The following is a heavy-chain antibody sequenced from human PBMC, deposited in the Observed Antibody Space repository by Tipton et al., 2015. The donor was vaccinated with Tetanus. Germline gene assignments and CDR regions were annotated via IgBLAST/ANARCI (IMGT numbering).Heavy chain of an antibody. CDR1: GYTFTSYG. J-gene: IGHJ5*02. CDR3: ARGRYYDSSGYYADFSP. D-gene: IGHD3-22*01. Sequence: QSGAEVKKPGASVKVSCKASGYTFTSYGISWVRQAPGQGLEWMGWISAYNGNTNYAQKLQGRATMTTDTSTSTAYMELRSLRSDDTAVYYCARGRYYDSSGYYADFSPWGQGTLVTVSS. V-gene: IGHV1-18*01. CDR2: ISAYNGNT.